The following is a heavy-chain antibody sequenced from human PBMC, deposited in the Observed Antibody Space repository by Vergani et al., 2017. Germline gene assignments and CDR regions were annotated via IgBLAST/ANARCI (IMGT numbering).Heavy chain of an antibody. Sequence: QVQLQESGPGLVKPSQTLSLTCTVSGGSISSGSYYWSWIRQPAGKGLEWIGRIYTSGSTNYNPSLKSRVTISVETSKNQFSLKLSSVTAADTAVYYCARDDGYYDSSGYYYYYYGMDVWGQGTTVTVSS. CDR1: GGSISSGSYY. J-gene: IGHJ6*02. CDR2: IYTSGST. CDR3: ARDDGYYDSSGYYYYYYGMDV. V-gene: IGHV4-61*02. D-gene: IGHD3-22*01.